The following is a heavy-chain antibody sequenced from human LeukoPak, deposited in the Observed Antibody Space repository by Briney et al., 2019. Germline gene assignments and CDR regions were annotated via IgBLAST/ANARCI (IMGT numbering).Heavy chain of an antibody. V-gene: IGHV3-9*01. J-gene: IGHJ4*02. D-gene: IGHD6-13*01. CDR1: GFTFDDYA. CDR2: ISWNSGSI. CDR3: ARDSSSWYPFDY. Sequence: PGGSLRLSCAASGFTFDDYAMHWVRQAPGKGLEWVSGISWNSGSIGYADSVKGRFTISRDNAKNSLYLQMNSLRAEDTAVYYCARDSSSWYPFDYWGQGTLVTVSS.